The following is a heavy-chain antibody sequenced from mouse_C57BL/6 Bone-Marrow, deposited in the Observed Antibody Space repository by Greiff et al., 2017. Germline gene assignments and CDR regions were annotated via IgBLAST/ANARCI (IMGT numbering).Heavy chain of an antibody. J-gene: IGHJ3*01. Sequence: VQLQQPGAELVKPGASVKMSCKASGYTFTSYGITWVKQRPGQGLEWIGDICPGSGSTNYNEKLKGKGTMTVDTSSSTAYMQLSSLTSEYSAVXYCARPCYVISYGFAYWGQGTLVTVSA. CDR1: GYTFTSYG. CDR3: ARPCYVISYGFAY. V-gene: IGHV1-55*01. D-gene: IGHD1-1*01. CDR2: ICPGSGST.